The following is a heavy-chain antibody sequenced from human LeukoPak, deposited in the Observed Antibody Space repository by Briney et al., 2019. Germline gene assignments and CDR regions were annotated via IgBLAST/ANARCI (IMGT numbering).Heavy chain of an antibody. CDR3: ARDPVVTGYFDY. CDR2: IYYSGST. CDR1: GGSISSSSYY. J-gene: IGHJ4*02. V-gene: IGHV4-39*02. D-gene: IGHD4-23*01. Sequence: SETLSLTCTVSGGSISSSSYYWGWIRQPPGKGLEWIGSIYYSGSTYYNPSLKSRVTISVDTSKNQFSLKLSSVTPEDTAVYYCARDPVVTGYFDYWGQGTLVTVSS.